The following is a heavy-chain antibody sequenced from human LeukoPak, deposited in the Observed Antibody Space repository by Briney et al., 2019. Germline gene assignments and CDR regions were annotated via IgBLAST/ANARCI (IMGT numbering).Heavy chain of an antibody. CDR1: GYRFTSYY. Sequence: GASVKVSCKASGYRFTSYYMHWVRQAPGQGLESMGIINPSDGSTSYAQRFQGRVTLTKDTSTSTVYIELSSLRSEDTAVYYCARGGNYYYDSSGYNDAFDIWGQGTMVTVS. D-gene: IGHD3-22*01. CDR3: ARGGNYYYDSSGYNDAFDI. V-gene: IGHV1-46*01. J-gene: IGHJ3*02. CDR2: INPSDGST.